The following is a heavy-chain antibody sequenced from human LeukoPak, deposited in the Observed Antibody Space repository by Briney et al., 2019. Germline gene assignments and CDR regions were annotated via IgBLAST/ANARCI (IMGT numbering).Heavy chain of an antibody. D-gene: IGHD3-10*01. Sequence: GGSLRLSCAASGFTFNTYSMNWVRQAPGKGLEWVSVIYSGGSTYYADSVKGRFTISRDNSKNTLYLQMNSLRAEDTAVYYCARVYRSITVVRGVNNWFDPWGQGTLVTVSS. CDR2: IYSGGST. J-gene: IGHJ5*02. CDR1: GFTFNTYS. V-gene: IGHV3-53*01. CDR3: ARVYRSITVVRGVNNWFDP.